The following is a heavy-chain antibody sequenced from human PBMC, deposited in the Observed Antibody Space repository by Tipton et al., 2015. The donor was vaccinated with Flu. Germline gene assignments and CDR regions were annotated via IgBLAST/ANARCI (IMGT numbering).Heavy chain of an antibody. Sequence: LVQPSETLSLTCTVSGGSVSGYYWSWIRQPPGKGLEWIGYIYYSGNTNYNPSLKSRVTMSVDTSKKQFSLKLTSVTAADTAVYYCARGGGFGDGFDYWGQGTLVTVSS. CDR2: IYYSGNT. CDR3: ARGGGFGDGFDY. D-gene: IGHD3-10*01. CDR1: GGSVSGYY. J-gene: IGHJ4*02. V-gene: IGHV4-59*02.